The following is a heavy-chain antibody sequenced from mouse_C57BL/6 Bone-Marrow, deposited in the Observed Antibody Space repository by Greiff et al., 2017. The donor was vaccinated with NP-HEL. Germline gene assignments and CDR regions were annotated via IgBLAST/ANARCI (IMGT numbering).Heavy chain of an antibody. CDR2: IDPSDSYT. CDR3: ARWGLLRYAMDY. CDR1: GYTFTSYW. J-gene: IGHJ4*01. Sequence: VKLQQPGAELVRPGTSVKLSCKASGYTFTSYWMHWVKQRPGQGLEWIGVIDPSDSYTNYNQKFKGKATLTVDTSSSTAYMQLSSLTSEDSAVYYCARWGLLRYAMDYWGQGTSVTVSS. V-gene: IGHV1-59*01. D-gene: IGHD3-3*01.